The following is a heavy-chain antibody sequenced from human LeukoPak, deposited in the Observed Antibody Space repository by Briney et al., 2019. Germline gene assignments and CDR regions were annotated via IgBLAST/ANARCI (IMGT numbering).Heavy chain of an antibody. V-gene: IGHV4-31*03. J-gene: IGHJ4*02. CDR3: ARDNSMGLVRGVPYFDY. D-gene: IGHD3-10*01. CDR1: GGSISSGGYY. Sequence: SETLSLTCTVSGGSISSGGYYWSWIRQHPGKGLEWIGYIYYSRSTYYNPSLKSRVTISVDTSKNQFSLKLSSVTAADTAVYYCARDNSMGLVRGVPYFDYWGQGTLVTVSS. CDR2: IYYSRST.